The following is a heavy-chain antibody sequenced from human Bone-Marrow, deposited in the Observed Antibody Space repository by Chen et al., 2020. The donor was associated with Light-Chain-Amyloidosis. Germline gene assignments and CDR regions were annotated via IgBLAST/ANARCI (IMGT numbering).Heavy chain of an antibody. CDR2: IDSSGTYI. CDR3: ARDEAAAAGTVPGPYYYYYYMDV. D-gene: IGHD6-13*01. Sequence: GLVKPGGSLRLSCAASGFTFASYTMNWVRQAPGKGLEWVSSIDSSGTYINYADSTRGRFSISRDNAKNSLYLQMNSLRAEDTAVYYCARDEAAAAGTVPGPYYYYYYMDVWGKGTTVTVSS. CDR1: GFTFASYT. J-gene: IGHJ6*03. V-gene: IGHV3-21*06.